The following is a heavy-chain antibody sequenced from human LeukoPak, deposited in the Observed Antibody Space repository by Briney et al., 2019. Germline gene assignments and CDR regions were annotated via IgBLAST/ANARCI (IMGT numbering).Heavy chain of an antibody. V-gene: IGHV3-23*01. D-gene: IGHD6-13*01. CDR3: AKEESAGIPYAEYFQH. CDR1: GFTFSSCA. J-gene: IGHJ1*01. Sequence: PGGSLRLSCAASGFTFSSCAMSWVRQAPGKGLEWVSGIGGSGTSTYYADSVKGRFTISRDNSKNTLYLQMNSLRAEDTAVYYCAKEESAGIPYAEYFQHWGQGTLVTVSS. CDR2: IGGSGTST.